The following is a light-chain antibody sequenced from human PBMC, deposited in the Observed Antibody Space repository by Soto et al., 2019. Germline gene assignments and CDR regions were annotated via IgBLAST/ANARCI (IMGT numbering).Light chain of an antibody. CDR1: TGNVGSLKL. Sequence: QSVLTQPASVSGPPDSRSTFPALGPTGNVGSLKLVSWYQQHPGKAPKLMILEVNKRPSGVSNRFSGSKSGNTASLTISGLKVEDEADYYCCSSGGSPTYVFGTGTKLTVL. J-gene: IGLJ1*01. V-gene: IGLV2-23*02. CDR3: CSSGGSPTYV. CDR2: EVN.